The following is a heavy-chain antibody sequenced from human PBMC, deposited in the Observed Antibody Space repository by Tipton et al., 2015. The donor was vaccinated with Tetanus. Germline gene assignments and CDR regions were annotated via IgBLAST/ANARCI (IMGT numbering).Heavy chain of an antibody. CDR1: GASISSAIYL. Sequence: TLSLTCTVSGASISSAIYLWGWIRQPPGKGLEWIGSVSFTGNTYYTPSLQSRLSMSGDTPRNMFSLKLSSVTAADTAIYYCARLAMTAVTNDYWGQGTLVTVSS. CDR2: VSFTGNT. J-gene: IGHJ4*02. CDR3: ARLAMTAVTNDY. D-gene: IGHD4-11*01. V-gene: IGHV4-39*01.